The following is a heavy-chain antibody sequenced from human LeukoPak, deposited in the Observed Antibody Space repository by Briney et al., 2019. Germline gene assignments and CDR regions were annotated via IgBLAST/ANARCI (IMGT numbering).Heavy chain of an antibody. Sequence: SGTLSLTCAVSGGSISSSNWWSWVRQPPGKGLEWIGEIYHSGSTNYNPSLKSRVTISVDTSKNQFSLKLSSVTAADTAVYYCARQSYSSGWYWSYWGQGTLVTVSS. V-gene: IGHV4-4*02. CDR3: ARQSYSSGWYWSY. CDR1: GGSISSSNW. J-gene: IGHJ4*02. D-gene: IGHD6-19*01. CDR2: IYHSGST.